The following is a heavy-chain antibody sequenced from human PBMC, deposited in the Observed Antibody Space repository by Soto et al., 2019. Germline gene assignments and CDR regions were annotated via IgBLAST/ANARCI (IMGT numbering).Heavy chain of an antibody. CDR1: GYTFTSYG. CDR3: ARVLGLRYFDWLTRYYGMDV. V-gene: IGHV1-18*04. CDR2: ISAYNGNT. D-gene: IGHD3-9*01. J-gene: IGHJ6*02. Sequence: ASLKVSCKASGYTFTSYGISWVRQAPGQGLAWMGWISAYNGNTNYAQKLQGRVTMTTDTSTSTAYMELRSLRSDDTAVYYCARVLGLRYFDWLTRYYGMDVWGQGTTVTVSS.